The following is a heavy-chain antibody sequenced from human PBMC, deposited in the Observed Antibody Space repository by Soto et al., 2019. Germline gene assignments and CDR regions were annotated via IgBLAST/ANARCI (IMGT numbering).Heavy chain of an antibody. CDR2: INPILSMS. Sequence: QVQLVQSGAEVKRPGSSVKVSCKASGATFAFYSINWVRQAPGLGLEWMGRINPILSMSNYAQRFQGRVTMTADKSTSTAYMVLNSLRSEDTAMYYCATSYGSGYWAFDYWGQGALVTVSS. CDR1: GATFAFYS. D-gene: IGHD3-10*01. J-gene: IGHJ4*02. CDR3: ATSYGSGYWAFDY. V-gene: IGHV1-69*02.